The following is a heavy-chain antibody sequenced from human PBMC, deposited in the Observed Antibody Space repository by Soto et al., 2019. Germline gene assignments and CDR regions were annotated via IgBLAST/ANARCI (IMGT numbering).Heavy chain of an antibody. CDR1: GYTFTSYG. CDR3: VRVGGVAAATSMLLFDY. CDR2: ISAYNGNT. V-gene: IGHV1-18*01. Sequence: GASVNVSCKASGYTFTSYGISWVRQAPGQGLEWMGWISAYNGNTNYAQKLQGRVTMTTDTSTSTAYMELRSLRSDDTAVYYCVRVGGVAAATSMLLFDYWGQGTLVTVSS. D-gene: IGHD2-15*01. J-gene: IGHJ4*02.